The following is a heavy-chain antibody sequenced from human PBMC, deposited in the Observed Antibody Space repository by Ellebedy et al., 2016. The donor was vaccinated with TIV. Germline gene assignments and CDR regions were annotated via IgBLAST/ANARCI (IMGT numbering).Heavy chain of an antibody. Sequence: SETLSLTCAVSGGSVTGGSYYWSWIRQPPGKGLEWIGYIYYTGTTNYNPSLKSRVTMSVDTSKNQFSMSLHFVTTADTAVYFCARDSRYCSSSSCYRATFDSWGQGTLVTVSS. D-gene: IGHD2-2*01. CDR1: GGSVTGGSYY. CDR2: IYYTGTT. J-gene: IGHJ4*02. CDR3: ARDSRYCSSSSCYRATFDS. V-gene: IGHV4-61*01.